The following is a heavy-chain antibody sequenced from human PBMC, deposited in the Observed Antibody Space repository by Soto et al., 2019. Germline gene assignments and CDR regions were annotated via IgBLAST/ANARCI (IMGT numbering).Heavy chain of an antibody. CDR2: ISSSSSYI. CDR3: ARDGASGGVVVPAAIVDTYYYGMDV. CDR1: VFTFSSYS. Sequence: PWWSLRLSCSASVFTFSSYSMNWFRQAPGKGLEWVSSISSSSSYIYYADSVKGRFTISRDNAKNSLYLQMNSLRAEDTAVYYCARDGASGGVVVPAAIVDTYYYGMDVWGQGTTVTVSS. J-gene: IGHJ6*02. V-gene: IGHV3-21*01. D-gene: IGHD2-2*02.